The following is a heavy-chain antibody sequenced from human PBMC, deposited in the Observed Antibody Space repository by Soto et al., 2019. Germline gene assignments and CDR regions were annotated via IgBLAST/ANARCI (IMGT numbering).Heavy chain of an antibody. CDR1: GYTFTSYA. Sequence: AASVKVSCKASGYTFTSYAMHWVRQAPGQRLEWMGWINAGNGNTKYSQKFQGRVTITRDTSASTAYMELSSLRSEDTAVYYCARVKTSYYYGSGSSYYFDYWGQGTLVTVSS. D-gene: IGHD3-10*01. J-gene: IGHJ4*02. V-gene: IGHV1-3*01. CDR2: INAGNGNT. CDR3: ARVKTSYYYGSGSSYYFDY.